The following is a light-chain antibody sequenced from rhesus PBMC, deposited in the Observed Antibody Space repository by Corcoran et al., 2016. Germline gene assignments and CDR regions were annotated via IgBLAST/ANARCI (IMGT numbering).Light chain of an antibody. J-gene: IGKJ2*01. CDR1: QAISNN. CDR3: QHGYATPYS. V-gene: IGKV1S15*01. CDR2: YAS. Sequence: DIQMTQSPSSLSASVGDTVTITCRASQAISNNVAWYQQKPGKVPTLLIYYASTRQSGVPSRFSGSGSGKDFTLTISSLQPEDFATFYCQHGYATPYSFGQGTKVEIK.